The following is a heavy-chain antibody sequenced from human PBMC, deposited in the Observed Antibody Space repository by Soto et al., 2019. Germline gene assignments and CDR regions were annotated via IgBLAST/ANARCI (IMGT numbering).Heavy chain of an antibody. CDR2: INHSGST. CDR3: ARTRLGIVVVPAAPYFDY. V-gene: IGHV4-34*01. J-gene: IGHJ4*02. CDR1: GGSFSGYY. Sequence: QVQLQQWGAGLLKPSETLSLTCAVYGGSFSGYYWSWIRQPPGKGLEWIGEINHSGSTNYNPSLKRRVTISVDTSKNQFSLKRSSVTAADTAVYYCARTRLGIVVVPAAPYFDYWGQGTLVTVSS. D-gene: IGHD2-2*01.